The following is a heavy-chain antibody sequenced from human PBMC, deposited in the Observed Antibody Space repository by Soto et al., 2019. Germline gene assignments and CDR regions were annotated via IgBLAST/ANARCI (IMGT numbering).Heavy chain of an antibody. J-gene: IGHJ5*02. CDR1: GFNFGGFG. CDR3: ASSLAWIGQKWLDP. V-gene: IGHV3-64*07. CDR2: ADSSGTYT. D-gene: IGHD3-3*02. Sequence: EVQLMESGGNLVQPGGSLRLSCDASGFNFGGFGMYWFRHAPVKGLEFVSAADSSGTYTYYEDSVTGRFTISRDNSKNTLLLQMCSLRIEDMAVYYCASSLAWIGQKWLDPWGPGTLVTGSS.